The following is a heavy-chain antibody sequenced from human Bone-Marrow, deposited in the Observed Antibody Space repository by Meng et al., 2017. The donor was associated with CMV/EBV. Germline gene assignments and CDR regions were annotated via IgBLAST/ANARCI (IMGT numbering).Heavy chain of an antibody. CDR1: GFSLSTRGLG. Sequence: CTFSGFSLSTRGLGVVCLRHPPVQALEWLALIYWHADKRYSPSLQSRLTITKDTSKNQVVLTMTNMDPVDTATYYCAHSQFQLWSLDYWGQGTLVTVSS. V-gene: IGHV2-5*01. D-gene: IGHD5-18*01. J-gene: IGHJ4*02. CDR2: IYWHADK. CDR3: AHSQFQLWSLDY.